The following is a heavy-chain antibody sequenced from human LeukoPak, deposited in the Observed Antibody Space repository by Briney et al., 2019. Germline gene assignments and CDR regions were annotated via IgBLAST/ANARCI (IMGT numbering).Heavy chain of an antibody. CDR3: ARPRRKAYYHDAFDI. V-gene: IGHV4-59*08. J-gene: IGHJ3*02. Sequence: PSETLSLTCTVSGGSINTYYWSWIRQPPGKGLEWIGYIYYSGSTNYNPSLKSRVTISVDTSKNQFSLKLSSVTAADTAVYYCARPRRKAYYHDAFDIWGQGTMVTVSS. CDR2: IYYSGST. D-gene: IGHD3-10*01. CDR1: GGSINTYY.